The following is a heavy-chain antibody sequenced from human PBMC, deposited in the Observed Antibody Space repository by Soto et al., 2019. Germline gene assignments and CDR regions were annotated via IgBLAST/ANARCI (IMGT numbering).Heavy chain of an antibody. V-gene: IGHV4-59*01. CDR1: GGSISSYY. Sequence: SETLSLTCPVSGGSISSYYWSWIRQPPGKGLEWIGYIYYSGSTNYNPSLKSRVTISVDTSKNQFSLKLSSVTAADTAVYYCARNIVVVPASNWFDPWGQGTLVTVSS. CDR2: IYYSGST. D-gene: IGHD2-2*01. J-gene: IGHJ5*02. CDR3: ARNIVVVPASNWFDP.